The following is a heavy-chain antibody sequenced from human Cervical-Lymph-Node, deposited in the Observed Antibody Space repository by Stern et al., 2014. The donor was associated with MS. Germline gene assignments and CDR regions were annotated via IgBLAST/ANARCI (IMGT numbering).Heavy chain of an antibody. CDR2: IWYDGSNE. Sequence: QLVQSGGGVVQPGRSLRLSCAAFGFTFSSHGMHWVRQAPGKGLEWVAVIWYDGSNEKYASSVKGRVTISRDNSKNTLYLQMNSLRAEDTAVYYCVAYSSGDNINYWGQGTLVTVSS. CDR1: GFTFSSHG. D-gene: IGHD6-19*01. V-gene: IGHV3-33*01. J-gene: IGHJ4*02. CDR3: VAYSSGDNINY.